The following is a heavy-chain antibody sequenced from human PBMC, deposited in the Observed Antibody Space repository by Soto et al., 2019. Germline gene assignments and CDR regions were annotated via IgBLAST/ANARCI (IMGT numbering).Heavy chain of an antibody. V-gene: IGHV3-53*01. D-gene: IGHD3-16*01. CDR1: GFSVRTNY. CDR2: FESGGSI. Sequence: PGGSLRLSCAASGFSVRTNYMSWVRQAPGKGLDWVSVFESGGSIYYADSVKGRFIISRDYAKNTVYLQMNNLRAEDTAVYYCAKNRDYDYDAFDVWGQGTVVTVSS. J-gene: IGHJ3*01. CDR3: AKNRDYDYDAFDV.